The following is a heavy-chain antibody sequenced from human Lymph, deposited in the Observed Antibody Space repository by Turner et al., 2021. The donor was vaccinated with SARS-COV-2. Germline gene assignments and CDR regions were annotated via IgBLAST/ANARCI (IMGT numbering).Heavy chain of an antibody. Sequence: EVQLVESGGGVVQPGGSLRLPCAASGFTFDAYAMHWVRQAPGKGLEWVSLISGDGGSTYYADSVKGRFTISRDDSKNSLYLQINSLRTEDTALYYCAKEGLSGRRLQFVPYFAYWGQGTLVSVSS. CDR1: GFTFDAYA. CDR3: AKEGLSGRRLQFVPYFAY. D-gene: IGHD5-12*01. CDR2: ISGDGGST. V-gene: IGHV3-43*02. J-gene: IGHJ4*02.